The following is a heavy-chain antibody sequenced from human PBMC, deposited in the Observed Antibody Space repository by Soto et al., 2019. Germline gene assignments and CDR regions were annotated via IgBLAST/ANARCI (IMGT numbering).Heavy chain of an antibody. J-gene: IGHJ4*02. CDR3: ARRAPDFWSAFDY. Sequence: SETLSLTCTVSGGSIGSYYWSWIRQPPGKGLEWIGYIHYSGSTNYNPSLKSRVTISVDTSKNQFSLKLSSVTAADTAVYYCARRAPDFWSAFDYWGQGTLVTVSS. CDR1: GGSIGSYY. V-gene: IGHV4-59*08. CDR2: IHYSGST. D-gene: IGHD3-3*01.